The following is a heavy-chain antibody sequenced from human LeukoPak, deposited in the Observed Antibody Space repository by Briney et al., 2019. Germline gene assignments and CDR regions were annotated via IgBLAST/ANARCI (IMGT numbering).Heavy chain of an antibody. J-gene: IGHJ3*02. D-gene: IGHD2-2*01. Sequence: SETLSLTCTVSGGSISSSSYYWGWIRQPPGKGLEWIGSIYYSGSTYYNPSLKSRVTISVDTSKNQFSLKLSSVTAADTAVYYCARLIGCTSCYDDAFDIWGQGTMATVSS. CDR3: ARLIGCTSCYDDAFDI. V-gene: IGHV4-39*01. CDR2: IYYSGST. CDR1: GGSISSSSYY.